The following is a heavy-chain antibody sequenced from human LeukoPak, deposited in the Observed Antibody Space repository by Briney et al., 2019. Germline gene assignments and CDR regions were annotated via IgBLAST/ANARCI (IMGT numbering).Heavy chain of an antibody. CDR3: AKDPNGDYIGAFDF. J-gene: IGHJ3*01. CDR2: ISNRGYST. Sequence: GGSLRLSCAASGFTFSDHYMSWIRQTPGEGLEWVSYISNRGYSTYYADSVKGRFTVSRDNSKNTLYLQINSLRPEDTATYYCAKDPNGDYIGAFDFWGQGTMVTVSS. V-gene: IGHV3-11*01. CDR1: GFTFSDHY. D-gene: IGHD4-17*01.